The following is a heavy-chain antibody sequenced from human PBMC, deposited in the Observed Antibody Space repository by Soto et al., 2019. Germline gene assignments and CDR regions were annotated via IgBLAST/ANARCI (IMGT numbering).Heavy chain of an antibody. V-gene: IGHV3-74*01. J-gene: IGHJ4*02. CDR2: IDPYDTGI. CDR1: GFTFSSEW. Sequence: LRLSCAASGFTFSSEWMHWVRQAPGKGLVWVSRIDPYDTGITYADSVKGRFTISRDNAKNTLYLQMNSLRAEDTAVYYCTSDTFGARDSWGQGTLVTVSS. CDR3: TSDTFGARDS. D-gene: IGHD2-15*01.